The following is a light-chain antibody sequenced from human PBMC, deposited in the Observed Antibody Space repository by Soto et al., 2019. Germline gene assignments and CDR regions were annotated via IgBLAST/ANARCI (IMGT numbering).Light chain of an antibody. J-gene: IGKJ2*01. Sequence: EIVSTQSPATLSWSPGERATLSCGASQSVSNYLAWYQHKRGQAPRLLIYDAFNRATGVPARFSGSGSGTDFTLSISSLEPEDFALYYCQHRSDWPPYTFGQGTNLEI. CDR2: DAF. CDR3: QHRSDWPPYT. V-gene: IGKV3-11*01. CDR1: QSVSNY.